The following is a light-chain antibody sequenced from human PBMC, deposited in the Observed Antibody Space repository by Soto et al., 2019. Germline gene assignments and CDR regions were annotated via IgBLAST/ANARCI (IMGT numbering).Light chain of an antibody. CDR1: QSVSSN. CDR2: GAS. J-gene: IGKJ1*01. V-gene: IGKV3-15*01. Sequence: EILMTQSPSTLSVSLGERVTISCRASQSVSSNLAWYQQKPGQAPRLLIYGASTMATGIPARFSGSGSGTEFTLTISSLQSEDFASYYCQQNNNWPPWTFGQGTKVDI. CDR3: QQNNNWPPWT.